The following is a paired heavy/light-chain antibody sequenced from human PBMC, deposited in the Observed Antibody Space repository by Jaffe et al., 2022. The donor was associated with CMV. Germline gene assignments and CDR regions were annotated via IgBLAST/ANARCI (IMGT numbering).Light chain of an antibody. CDR2: DAS. CDR3: QQRSNWVT. Sequence: DIVLTQSPATLSLSPGERATLSCRASQSVGNYLAWYQQKPGQAPRLLIYDASNRATGIPARFSGGGSGTDFTLTISSLEPEDFAVYYCQQRSNWVTFGQGTRLEIK. J-gene: IGKJ5*01. V-gene: IGKV3-11*01. CDR1: QSVGNY.
Heavy chain of an antibody. D-gene: IGHD3-22*01. J-gene: IGHJ2*01. CDR3: ARDSKSLGGGGYYNWYFDL. Sequence: QVQLVESGGGVVQPGKSLRLSCAASGFTFSSFGMHWVRQAPGKGLEWVAMIYYDGTNKYYADSVQGRFTISRDNSKNTLYLQMNSLRAEDTAVYYCARDSKSLGGGGYYNWYFDLWGRGTQVPVSS. V-gene: IGHV3-33*01. CDR1: GFTFSSFG. CDR2: IYYDGTNK.